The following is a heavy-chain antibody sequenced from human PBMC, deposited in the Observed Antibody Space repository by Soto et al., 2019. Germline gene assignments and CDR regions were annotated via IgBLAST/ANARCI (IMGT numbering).Heavy chain of an antibody. CDR3: AREEHYYDSSGYPSDY. J-gene: IGHJ4*02. V-gene: IGHV1-69*01. D-gene: IGHD3-22*01. CDR2: IIPIFGTA. Sequence: QVQLVQSGAEVKKPGSSVKVSCKASGGTFSSYAISWVRQAPGQGLEWMGGIIPIFGTANYAQKFQGRVTITADESTSTAYMEMSSLRSEDTAVYYCAREEHYYDSSGYPSDYWGQGTLVTVSS. CDR1: GGTFSSYA.